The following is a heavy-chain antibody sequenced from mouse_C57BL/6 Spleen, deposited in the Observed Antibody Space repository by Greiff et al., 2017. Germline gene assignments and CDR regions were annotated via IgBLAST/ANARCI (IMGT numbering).Heavy chain of an antibody. CDR2: IYPGDGDT. V-gene: IGHV1-82*01. CDR3: ARYPGSSHWYFDV. Sequence: QVQLQQSGPELVKPGASVKISCKASGYAFSSSWMNWVKQRPGKGLEWIGRIYPGDGDTNYNGKLKGKATLTADKSSSTAYMQLSSLTSEDSAVYFCARYPGSSHWYFDVWGTGTTGTVSS. CDR1: GYAFSSSW. J-gene: IGHJ1*03. D-gene: IGHD1-1*01.